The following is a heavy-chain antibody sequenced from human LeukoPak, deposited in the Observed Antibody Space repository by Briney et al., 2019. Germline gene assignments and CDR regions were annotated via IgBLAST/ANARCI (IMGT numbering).Heavy chain of an antibody. CDR2: IYTSGST. J-gene: IGHJ6*03. V-gene: IGHV4-61*02. D-gene: IGHD4-17*01. CDR1: GGSISSGSYY. CDR3: ARGGDYGDYDSYYYYYMDV. Sequence: SETLSLTCTVSGGSISSGSYYWSWIRQPAGKGLEWIGRIYTSGSTNYNPSLESRVTISVDTSKNQFSLKLSSVTAADTAVYYCARGGDYGDYDSYYYYYMDVWGKGTTVTISS.